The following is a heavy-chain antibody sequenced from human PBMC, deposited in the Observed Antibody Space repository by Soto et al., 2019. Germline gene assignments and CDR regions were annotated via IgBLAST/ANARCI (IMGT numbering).Heavy chain of an antibody. CDR1: GFTFSSYA. Sequence: GGSLRLSCAASGFTFSSYAMHWVRQAPGKGLEWVAVISYDGSNKYYADSVKGRFTISRDNSKNTLYLQMNSLRAEDTAVYYCARGSSTLYYDSSGLRYWGQGTLVTVSS. CDR3: ARGSSTLYYDSSGLRY. J-gene: IGHJ4*02. D-gene: IGHD3-22*01. V-gene: IGHV3-30-3*01. CDR2: ISYDGSNK.